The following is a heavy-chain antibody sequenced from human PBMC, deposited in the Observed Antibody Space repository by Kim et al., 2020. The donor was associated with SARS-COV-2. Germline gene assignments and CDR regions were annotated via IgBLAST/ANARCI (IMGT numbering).Heavy chain of an antibody. J-gene: IGHJ4*02. V-gene: IGHV4-4*02. CDR2: IYHSGGT. Sequence: SETLSLTCAVSGGSISSSNWWSWVRQPPGKGLEWIGEIYHSGGTNYNPSLKSRVTISVDKSKNQFSLKLSSVTAADTAVDYCARDRRVRGVIITYYFDYWGQGTLVTVSS. D-gene: IGHD3-10*01. CDR3: ARDRRVRGVIITYYFDY. CDR1: GGSISSSNW.